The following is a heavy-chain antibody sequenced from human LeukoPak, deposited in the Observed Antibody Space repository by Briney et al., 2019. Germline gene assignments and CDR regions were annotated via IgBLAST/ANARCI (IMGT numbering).Heavy chain of an antibody. Sequence: PGGSLRLSCAASEFTSGTLPCHGSPQLPGKGWNYLSAISSNGGSTYYANSVKGRFTISRDNSKNTLFLQVGSLTAEDTAVYYCARALGYSSGWYTDYWGQGTLVTVSS. V-gene: IGHV3-64*01. CDR3: ARALGYSSGWYTDY. CDR1: EFTSGTLP. CDR2: ISSNGGST. D-gene: IGHD6-19*01. J-gene: IGHJ4*02.